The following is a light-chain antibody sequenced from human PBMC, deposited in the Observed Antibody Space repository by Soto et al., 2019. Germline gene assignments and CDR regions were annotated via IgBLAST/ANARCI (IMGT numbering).Light chain of an antibody. V-gene: IGKV1-5*01. CDR3: QQYNSYSWT. CDR2: DAS. CDR1: QSISSW. Sequence: DIQMTQSPSTLSASVGHRVTLTYRDSQSISSWLAWYQQKPVKAPKLLIYDASSLESGVPSRFSGSGSGTEFTLTISSLQPDDFATYYCQQYNSYSWTFGQGTKVDIK. J-gene: IGKJ1*01.